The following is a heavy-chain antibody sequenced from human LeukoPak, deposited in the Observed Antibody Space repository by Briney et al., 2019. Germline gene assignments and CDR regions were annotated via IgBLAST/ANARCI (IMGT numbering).Heavy chain of an antibody. J-gene: IGHJ4*02. CDR2: ISVSGNT. Sequence: GSLRLSCAASGFTLSSYAMSWVRQAPGKGLEWVSAISVSGNTYHADSVKGRFTISGDSSKNTLYLQMNRLRAEDAAVYYCAKAPVTTCSGAYCYPFDYWGQGTLVTVSS. CDR1: GFTLSSYA. D-gene: IGHD2-21*01. CDR3: AKAPVTTCSGAYCYPFDY. V-gene: IGHV3-23*01.